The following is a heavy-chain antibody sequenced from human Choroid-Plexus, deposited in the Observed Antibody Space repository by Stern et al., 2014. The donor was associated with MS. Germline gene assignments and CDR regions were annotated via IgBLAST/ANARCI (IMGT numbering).Heavy chain of an antibody. CDR3: AKDRQYLTYFFDH. CDR1: GFTFGSCA. J-gene: IGHJ5*02. CDR2: VSYDGSNK. Sequence: VQLLESGGGVVQPGRPLRLSCVASGFTFGSCAMHWVRQAPGKGLEWVAGVSYDGSNKYYADSVKGRFTISRDNSQNTLYMQMSSLRPEDKAVYYCAKDRQYLTYFFDHWGQGSLVTVSS. D-gene: IGHD2/OR15-2a*01. V-gene: IGHV3-30*18.